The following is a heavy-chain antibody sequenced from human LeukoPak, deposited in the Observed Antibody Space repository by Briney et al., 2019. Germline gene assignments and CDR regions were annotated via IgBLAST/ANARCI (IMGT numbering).Heavy chain of an antibody. Sequence: GGSLRLSCAASGFTFSSYSMNWVRQAPGKGLEWVSYISSSSSTIYYADSVKGRFTISRDNAKNSLYLQMNSLRAEDTAVYYCASNLITADAFDIWGQGTMVTVSS. CDR1: GFTFSSYS. J-gene: IGHJ3*02. V-gene: IGHV3-48*01. CDR3: ASNLITADAFDI. D-gene: IGHD1-20*01. CDR2: ISSSSSTI.